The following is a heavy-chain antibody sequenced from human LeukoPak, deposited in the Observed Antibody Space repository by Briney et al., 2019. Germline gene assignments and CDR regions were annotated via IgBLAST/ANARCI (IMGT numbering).Heavy chain of an antibody. CDR2: ISGSGGST. J-gene: IGHJ4*02. CDR3: AKKWGVGATTLDYFDY. CDR1: GFTFSNYA. D-gene: IGHD1-26*01. V-gene: IGHV3-23*01. Sequence: GGSLRLSCAASGFTFSNYAMSLDRQAPRKGLEWVSGISGSGGSTYYADSVKGRFTISRDNSKNTLYLQMNSLTDEDTAVYYCAKKWGVGATTLDYFDYWGQGTLVTVSS.